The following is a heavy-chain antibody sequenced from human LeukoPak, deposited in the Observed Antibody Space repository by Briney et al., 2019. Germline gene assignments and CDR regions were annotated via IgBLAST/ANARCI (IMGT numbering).Heavy chain of an antibody. CDR3: ARVVRDSSGWYHFDY. Sequence: PSETLSLTCTVSGGSISTYYWNWIRQPPGKGLEWIGSIHYSGSTNYNPSLKSRVTISVDTSKNLFSLNLNSVTAADTAVYYCARVVRDSSGWYHFDYRGQGTLVTVSS. CDR2: IHYSGST. J-gene: IGHJ4*02. CDR1: GGSISTYY. D-gene: IGHD6-19*01. V-gene: IGHV4-59*01.